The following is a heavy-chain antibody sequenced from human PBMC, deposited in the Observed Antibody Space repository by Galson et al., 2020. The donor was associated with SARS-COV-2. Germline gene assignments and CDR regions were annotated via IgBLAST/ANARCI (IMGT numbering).Heavy chain of an antibody. D-gene: IGHD1-7*01. J-gene: IGHJ4*02. Sequence: SQASETLSLTCAVYGGSFSSHYWNWIRQFPGKGLEWIGEIKHTGSTNYNPSLKSRVTISVDTSKNQFSLKLTSVTAADTAVYYCAGGRNFRYPPLDYWAQGTLVTVSS. CDR3: AGGRNFRYPPLDY. CDR1: GGSFSSHY. V-gene: IGHV4-34*01. CDR2: IKHTGST.